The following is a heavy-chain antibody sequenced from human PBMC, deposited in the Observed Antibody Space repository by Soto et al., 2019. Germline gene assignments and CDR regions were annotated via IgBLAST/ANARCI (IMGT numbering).Heavy chain of an antibody. CDR3: SRDSQWLVRSIDY. V-gene: IGHV4-31*03. CDR2: IYYSGST. CDR1: GGSISSGGYY. Sequence: SETLSLTCTVSGGSISSGGYYWSWIRQHPGKGLEWIGYIYYSGSTYYNPSLKSRVTISVDTSKNQFSLKLSSVTAADTAVYYCSRDSQWLVRSIDYWGQGTLVTVSS. J-gene: IGHJ4*02. D-gene: IGHD6-19*01.